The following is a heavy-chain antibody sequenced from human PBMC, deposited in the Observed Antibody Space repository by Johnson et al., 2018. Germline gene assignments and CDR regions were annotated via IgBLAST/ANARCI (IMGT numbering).Heavy chain of an antibody. J-gene: IGHJ6*03. D-gene: IGHD2-2*01. CDR3: ARAHCSSTSCPPMATINYYYYMDV. Sequence: QVQLVQSGGGVVQPGRSLRLSCAASGFTFSSYGMHWVRQGPGKGLEWVAVIWYDGSNKYYADSVKGRFTISRDNSKNTLYLQMNSLKAADTAVYYCARAHCSSTSCPPMATINYYYYMDVWGKGTTVTVSS. V-gene: IGHV3-33*08. CDR1: GFTFSSYG. CDR2: IWYDGSNK.